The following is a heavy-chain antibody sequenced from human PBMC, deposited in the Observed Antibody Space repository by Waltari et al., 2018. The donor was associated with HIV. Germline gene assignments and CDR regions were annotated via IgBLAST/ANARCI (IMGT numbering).Heavy chain of an antibody. D-gene: IGHD2-21*01. Sequence: EVQLVESGGGLVQPGGSLRLSCVVSEFTPSSNWMTWVRQAPGKGLEVVANIRSDGREKYYVYSVKGRFTVSRDNAKNSLFLYMNNLRVEDTAVYYCATNGDWAFDIWGQGTTVTVSS. J-gene: IGHJ3*02. CDR3: ATNGDWAFDI. CDR1: EFTPSSNW. V-gene: IGHV3-7*01. CDR2: IRSDGREK.